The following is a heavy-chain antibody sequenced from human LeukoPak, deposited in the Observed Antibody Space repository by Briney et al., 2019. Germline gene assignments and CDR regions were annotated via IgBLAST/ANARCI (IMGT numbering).Heavy chain of an antibody. CDR1: GFTFSSYA. D-gene: IGHD1-7*01. CDR3: AKGPFPTENYYFDY. J-gene: IGHJ4*02. Sequence: GGSLRLSCAASGFTFSSYAMSWVRRAPGEGLEWVSAISGRGGSTFYADSVKGRFTISRDNSKNTLYLQMNSLRAEDTAVYYCAKGPFPTENYYFDYWGQGTLVTVSS. V-gene: IGHV3-23*01. CDR2: ISGRGGST.